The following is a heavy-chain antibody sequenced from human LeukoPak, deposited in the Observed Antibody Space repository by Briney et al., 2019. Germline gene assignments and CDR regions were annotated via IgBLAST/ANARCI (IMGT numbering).Heavy chain of an antibody. CDR1: GGSINSGDYY. CDR2: IYYSGST. J-gene: IGHJ4*02. D-gene: IGHD3-10*01. CDR3: ASHYGSGSYYRDY. V-gene: IGHV4-30-4*01. Sequence: PSETLSLTCTVSGGSINSGDYYCSWIRQPPGKGLEWIGYIYYSGSTYYNPSLKSRVTISVDTSKNQFSLKLSSVTAADTAVYYCASHYGSGSYYRDYWGQGTLVTVSS.